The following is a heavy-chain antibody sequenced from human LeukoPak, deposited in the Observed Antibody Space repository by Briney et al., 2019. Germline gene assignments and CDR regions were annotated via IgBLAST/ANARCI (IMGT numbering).Heavy chain of an antibody. CDR3: VRRASFDL. CDR2: FSSSGGIT. Sequence: AGGSVTLSCVASGFTFCSYSMVWLGQAPGKGLEGCLYFSSSGGITYYAASVEGRFTISRDTAKNSLYLQMNSLRAEDTAVYYCVRRASFDLWGQGTLVTVSS. J-gene: IGHJ4*02. CDR1: GFTFCSYS. V-gene: IGHV3-48*01.